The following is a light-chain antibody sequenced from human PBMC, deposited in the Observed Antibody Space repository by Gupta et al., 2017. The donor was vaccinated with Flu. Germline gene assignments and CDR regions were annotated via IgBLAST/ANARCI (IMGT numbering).Light chain of an antibody. J-gene: IGLJ3*02. CDR1: NSDIGGNT. CDR3: AAGYDSRKGWV. V-gene: IGLV1-44*01. Sequence: RVTITCSVINSDIGGNTVNLDQHVSGTTPNLLIHSNHQRSSGVPAGFSGSKSGTSATLAISALQAEDDADYYCAAGYDSRKGWVFGGGTKLTVL. CDR2: SNH.